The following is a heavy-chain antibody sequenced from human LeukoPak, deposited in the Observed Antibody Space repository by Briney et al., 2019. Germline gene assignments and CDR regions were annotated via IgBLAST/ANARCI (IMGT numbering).Heavy chain of an antibody. D-gene: IGHD2-2*01. V-gene: IGHV3-48*03. Sequence: PGGSLRLSCAASGFTFSSYEMNWVRQAPGKGLEWVSYISSSGSTIYYADSVKGRFTISRDNAKNSLYLQMNSLRAEDTAVYYCARDRLYQLPAYYYGMDVWGQGTTVTVSS. CDR2: ISSSGSTI. J-gene: IGHJ6*02. CDR1: GFTFSSYE. CDR3: ARDRLYQLPAYYYGMDV.